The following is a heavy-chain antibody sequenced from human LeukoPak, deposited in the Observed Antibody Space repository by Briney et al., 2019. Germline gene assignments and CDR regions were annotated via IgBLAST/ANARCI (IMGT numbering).Heavy chain of an antibody. V-gene: IGHV3-48*03. Sequence: QTGGSLRLSCAASGFTFSSFEMNWVRQAPGKGLEWVSYISSSSSNIYYADSVRGRFTISRDNAKNSLYLQMSSLRDEDTAVYYRASGGGSYYAYWGQGTLVTVSS. D-gene: IGHD1-26*01. CDR1: GFTFSSFE. J-gene: IGHJ4*02. CDR3: ASGGGSYYAY. CDR2: ISSSSSNI.